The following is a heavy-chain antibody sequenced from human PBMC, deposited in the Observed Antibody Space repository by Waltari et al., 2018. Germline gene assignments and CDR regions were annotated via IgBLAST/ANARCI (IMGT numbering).Heavy chain of an antibody. CDR1: GFPFSAYS. D-gene: IGHD2-15*01. Sequence: EVQLVESGGGLVKPGGSLRLSCEVSGFPFSAYSMNWVRQAPGKGLEWVSSISSSSSDIYYADSVKGRFTISRDNAKNSLFLQRNSLRAEDTAVYYCARDPRYCSGGSCYVWGQGTLVTVSS. CDR2: ISSSSSDI. V-gene: IGHV3-21*01. CDR3: ARDPRYCSGGSCYV. J-gene: IGHJ4*02.